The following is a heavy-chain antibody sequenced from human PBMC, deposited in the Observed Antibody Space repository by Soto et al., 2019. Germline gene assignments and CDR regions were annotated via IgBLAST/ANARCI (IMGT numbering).Heavy chain of an antibody. D-gene: IGHD4-17*01. CDR2: IGYSGNPI. V-gene: IGHV3-48*01. J-gene: IGHJ4*02. CDR1: GFTFIEFS. CDR3: VRDLDYGFDY. Sequence: GGSLRLSCAASGFTFIEFSMNWVRQAPGKGLEWISYIGYSGNPINYADSVKGRFTISRDSAKDSLYLQMNSLRVEDTAVYYCVRDLDYGFDYWGQGTLVTVSS.